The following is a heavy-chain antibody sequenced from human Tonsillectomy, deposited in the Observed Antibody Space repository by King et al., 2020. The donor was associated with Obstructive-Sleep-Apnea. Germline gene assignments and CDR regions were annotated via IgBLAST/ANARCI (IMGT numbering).Heavy chain of an antibody. CDR2: IKEDGGEK. Sequence: VQLVESGGGLVQPGGSLRLTCAASGFSFSRYWMSWVRQAPGKGLEWVANIKEDGGEKKYVDSVKGRFTIARDNAKNSLYLQMNSLRVEDTAVYYCARDPPQWKLPFDYWGLGTLVPVSS. V-gene: IGHV3-7*03. CDR1: GFSFSRYW. D-gene: IGHD1-26*01. J-gene: IGHJ4*02. CDR3: ARDPPQWKLPFDY.